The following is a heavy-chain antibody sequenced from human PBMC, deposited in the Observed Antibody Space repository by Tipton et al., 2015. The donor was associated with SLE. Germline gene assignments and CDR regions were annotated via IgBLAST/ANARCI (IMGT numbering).Heavy chain of an antibody. V-gene: IGHV4-30-4*01. CDR1: GGSISSGDYY. D-gene: IGHD4-17*01. J-gene: IGHJ3*02. CDR2: INHSGST. CDR3: ARDYGDYVWAFDI. Sequence: TLSLTCTVSGGSISSGDYYWSWIRQPPGKGLEWIGEINHSGSTNYNPSLKSRVTISVDTSKNQFSLKLSSVTAADTAVYYCARDYGDYVWAFDIWGQGTMVTVSS.